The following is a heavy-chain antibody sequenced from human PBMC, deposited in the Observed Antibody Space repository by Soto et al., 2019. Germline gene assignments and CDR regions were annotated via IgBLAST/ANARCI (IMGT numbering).Heavy chain of an antibody. Sequence: ASVKVSCKASGYTFTSYAMHWVRQAPGQRLEWMGWINAGNGNTKYSQKFQGRVTITRDTSASTAYMELSSLRSEDTAVYYCARALINYYIWGSYRYNWFDPWGQGTLVTVSS. CDR2: INAGNGNT. J-gene: IGHJ5*02. D-gene: IGHD3-16*02. CDR3: ARALINYYIWGSYRYNWFDP. V-gene: IGHV1-3*01. CDR1: GYTFTSYA.